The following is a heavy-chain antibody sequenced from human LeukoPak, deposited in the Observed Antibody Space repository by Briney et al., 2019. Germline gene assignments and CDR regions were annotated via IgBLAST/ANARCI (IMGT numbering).Heavy chain of an antibody. Sequence: SETLSLTCTVSGGSISSYCWSWIRQPAGKGLEWIGRIYTSGSTNYNPSLKSRVTMSVDTSKNQFSLKLSSVTAADTAVYYCARDRQKYYGSGSYSKGWFDPWGQGTLVTVSS. V-gene: IGHV4-4*07. CDR3: ARDRQKYYGSGSYSKGWFDP. D-gene: IGHD3-10*01. J-gene: IGHJ5*02. CDR2: IYTSGST. CDR1: GGSISSYC.